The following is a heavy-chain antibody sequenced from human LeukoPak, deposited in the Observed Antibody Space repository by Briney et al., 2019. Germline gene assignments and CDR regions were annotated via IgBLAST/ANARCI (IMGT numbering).Heavy chain of an antibody. CDR3: ARVFARSGEISGSYFYY. Sequence: ASVKASCKASGGTFSSYDINWVRQAPGQGPEWMGGIIPIFGRANYAQKFQGRVTMTTDESTSTAYMELSSLRSEDTAVYCCARVFARSGEISGSYFYYWGQGTLVTVSS. D-gene: IGHD1-26*01. V-gene: IGHV1-69*05. CDR1: GGTFSSYD. CDR2: IIPIFGRA. J-gene: IGHJ4*02.